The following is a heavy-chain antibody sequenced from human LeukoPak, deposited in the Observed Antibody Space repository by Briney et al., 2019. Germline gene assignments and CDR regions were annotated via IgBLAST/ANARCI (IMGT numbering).Heavy chain of an antibody. D-gene: IGHD2-2*02. CDR3: ATDIVVVPAAITHNWFDP. Sequence: GGSLRLSCAASGFTFSSYNMNWVRQAPGKGLEWVSCISSSSSYIYYADSVKGRFTISRDNAKNSLYLQMNSLRAEDTAVYYCATDIVVVPAAITHNWFDPWGQGTLVTVSS. V-gene: IGHV3-21*04. J-gene: IGHJ5*02. CDR2: ISSSSSYI. CDR1: GFTFSSYN.